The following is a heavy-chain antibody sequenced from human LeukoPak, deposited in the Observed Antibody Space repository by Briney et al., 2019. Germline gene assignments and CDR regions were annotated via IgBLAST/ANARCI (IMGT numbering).Heavy chain of an antibody. J-gene: IGHJ1*01. V-gene: IGHV4-34*01. D-gene: IGHD2-2*01. CDR2: INHSGST. Sequence: SETLSLTCAVYGGSFSGYCWSWIRQPPGKGLEWIGEINHSGSTNYNPSLKSRVTISVGTSKNQFSLKLSSVTAADTAVYYCARRGYCSSTSCYVGGEYFQHWGQGTLVTVSS. CDR1: GGSFSGYC. CDR3: ARRGYCSSTSCYVGGEYFQH.